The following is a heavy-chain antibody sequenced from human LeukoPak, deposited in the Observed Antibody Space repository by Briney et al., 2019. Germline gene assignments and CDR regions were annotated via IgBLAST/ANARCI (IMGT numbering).Heavy chain of an antibody. D-gene: IGHD1-26*01. V-gene: IGHV3-73*01. CDR3: TRRDIVGATIEGLYYYGMDV. Sequence: GGSLRLSCAASGFTFSGSAMHWVRQASGKGLEWVDRIRSKANSYATAYAASVKGRFTISRDDSKNTAYLQMNSLKTEDTAVYYCTRRDIVGATIEGLYYYGMDVWGQGTTVTVSS. CDR2: IRSKANSYAT. J-gene: IGHJ6*02. CDR1: GFTFSGSA.